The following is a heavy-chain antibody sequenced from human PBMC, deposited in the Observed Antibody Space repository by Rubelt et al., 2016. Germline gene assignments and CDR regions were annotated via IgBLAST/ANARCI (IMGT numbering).Heavy chain of an antibody. CDR3: ARRGWTYSGYEPWDY. Sequence: QVQLQESGPGLVKPSETLSLSCTVSGGSISSYYWSWIRQHPGMGQGWIGNIYYSGSTNFTTPLKLRVTLTVTTSKKHFSRKLSAVTAADTAVYYCARRGWTYSGYEPWDYWGQGTLVTVSS. CDR2: IYYSGST. V-gene: IGHV4-59*08. J-gene: IGHJ4*02. D-gene: IGHD5-12*01. CDR1: GGSISSYY.